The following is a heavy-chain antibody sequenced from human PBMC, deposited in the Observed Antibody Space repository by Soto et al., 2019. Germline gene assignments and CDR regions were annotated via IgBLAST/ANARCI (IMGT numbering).Heavy chain of an antibody. Sequence: QLQLQESGPGLVKPSETLSLTCTVSGGSISSSSYYWGWIRQPPGKGLEWIGSIYYSGSTYYNPSLESRVTISVDTSKNQFSLKLSSVTAADTAVYYCARHPNWNDDDAFDIWGQGTMVTVSS. V-gene: IGHV4-39*01. D-gene: IGHD1-1*01. CDR2: IYYSGST. CDR3: ARHPNWNDDDAFDI. CDR1: GGSISSSSYY. J-gene: IGHJ3*02.